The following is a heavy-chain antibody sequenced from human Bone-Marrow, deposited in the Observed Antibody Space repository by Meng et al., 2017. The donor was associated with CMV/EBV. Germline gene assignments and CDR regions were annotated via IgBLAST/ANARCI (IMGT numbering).Heavy chain of an antibody. Sequence: GGSLRLSCAASGFTFSSYAMHWVRQAPGKGLEWVAVISYDGSNKYYADSVKGRFTISRDNSKNTLYLQMNSLRAEDTAVYYCARRWDYWGQGTLVPGLL. CDR1: GFTFSSYA. CDR3: ARRWDY. V-gene: IGHV3-30-3*01. CDR2: ISYDGSNK. D-gene: IGHD2-15*01. J-gene: IGHJ4*02.